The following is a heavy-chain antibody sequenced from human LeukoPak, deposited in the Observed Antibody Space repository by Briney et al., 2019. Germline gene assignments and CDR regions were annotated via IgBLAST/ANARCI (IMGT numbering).Heavy chain of an antibody. Sequence: PSETLSLTCTVSGGSISSGDYYWSWIRQPPGKGLEWIGYIYYSGSTYYNPSLKSRVTISVDTSKNQFSLKLSSVTAADTAVYYCARDAQLSIAAAGYFDYWGQGTLVTVSS. V-gene: IGHV4-30-4*01. CDR1: GGSISSGDYY. D-gene: IGHD6-13*01. CDR2: IYYSGST. CDR3: ARDAQLSIAAAGYFDY. J-gene: IGHJ4*02.